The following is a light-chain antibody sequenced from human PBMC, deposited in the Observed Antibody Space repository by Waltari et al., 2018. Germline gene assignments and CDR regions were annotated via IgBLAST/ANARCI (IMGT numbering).Light chain of an antibody. CDR1: QRVLYNSNNKNY. V-gene: IGKV4-1*01. Sequence: DIVMTQSPDSLAVSLGERATINCKSSQRVLYNSNNKNYLAWYQQKPGQPPKLLIYWASTRESGVPDRFSGSGSGTDFTLTISSLQAEDVAVYYCQQYYSTPFYSFGQGTKLEIK. CDR3: QQYYSTPFYS. J-gene: IGKJ2*03. CDR2: WAS.